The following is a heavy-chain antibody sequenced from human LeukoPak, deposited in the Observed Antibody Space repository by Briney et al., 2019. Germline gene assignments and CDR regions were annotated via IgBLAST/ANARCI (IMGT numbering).Heavy chain of an antibody. CDR3: ARGVFGELEKLMFQH. V-gene: IGHV1-46*01. D-gene: IGHD3-10*02. Sequence: ASVKVSCKASGYTFTSYYIHWVRQAPGQGLGWMGMINPSGGSTSYPQKFQGRVTMTRDTSTSTVYMELSSLKSEDTAIYYCARGVFGELEKLMFQHWGQGTLVTVSS. J-gene: IGHJ1*01. CDR1: GYTFTSYY. CDR2: INPSGGST.